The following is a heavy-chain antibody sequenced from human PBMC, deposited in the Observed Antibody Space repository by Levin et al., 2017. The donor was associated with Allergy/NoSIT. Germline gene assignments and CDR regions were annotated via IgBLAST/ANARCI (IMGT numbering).Heavy chain of an antibody. CDR1: RFTFSDAW. D-gene: IGHD3-22*01. J-gene: IGHJ4*02. Sequence: GESLKISCVASRFTFSDAWMSWVRQAPGKGLEWVGRIRSKTDGGTTDYAAPVKGRFTISRDDSKNTLFLRMDSLKTEDTAVYYCTTVFRGSSGHEYWGRGTLVTVSA. CDR3: TTVFRGSSGHEY. CDR2: IRSKTDGGTT. V-gene: IGHV3-15*01.